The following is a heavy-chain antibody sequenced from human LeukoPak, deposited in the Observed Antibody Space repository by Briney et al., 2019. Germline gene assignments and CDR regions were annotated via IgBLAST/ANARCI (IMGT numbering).Heavy chain of an antibody. CDR1: GGSISSYY. CDR3: ARRGEYCSSTSCLDAFDI. D-gene: IGHD2-2*01. CDR2: IYYSGST. V-gene: IGHV4-59*01. Sequence: SETLSLTCTVSGGSISSYYWSWIRQPPGKGLEWIAYIYYSGSTKYNPSLKSRVTISVDTSKNQFSLKLNSVTAADTAVYYCARRGEYCSSTSCLDAFDIWGQGTMVTVSS. J-gene: IGHJ3*02.